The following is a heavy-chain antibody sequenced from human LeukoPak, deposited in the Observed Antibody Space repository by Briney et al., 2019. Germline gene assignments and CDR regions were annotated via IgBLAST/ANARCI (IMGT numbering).Heavy chain of an antibody. CDR1: GGSFSGYY. Sequence: MSSETLSLTCAVYGGSFSGYYWSWIRQPPGKGLEWIGEINHSGSTNYNPSLKSRVTISVDTSKNQFSLKLSPVTAADTAVYYCGRGPPIVGATIDYWGQGTLVTVSS. CDR2: INHSGST. J-gene: IGHJ4*02. D-gene: IGHD1-26*01. V-gene: IGHV4-34*01. CDR3: GRGPPIVGATIDY.